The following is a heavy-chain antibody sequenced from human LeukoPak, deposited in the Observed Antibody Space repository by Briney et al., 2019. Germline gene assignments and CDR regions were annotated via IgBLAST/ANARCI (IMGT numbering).Heavy chain of an antibody. J-gene: IGHJ4*02. V-gene: IGHV3-23*01. CDR2: INSGSGTT. D-gene: IGHD3-10*01. CDR1: GFIFSSAV. CDR3: AKGSAGAGSYRPFDY. Sequence: GGSLRLSCAASGFIFSSAVMSWVRQAPGKELEWVSAINSGSGTTYAESVKGRFTISRDNSRNTLYLQMNTLRAEDTAVYYCAKGSAGAGSYRPFDYWGQGTLVNVSS.